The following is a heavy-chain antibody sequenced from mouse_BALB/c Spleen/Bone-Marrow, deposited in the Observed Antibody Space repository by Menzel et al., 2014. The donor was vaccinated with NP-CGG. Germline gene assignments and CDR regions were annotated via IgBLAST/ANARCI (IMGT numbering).Heavy chain of an antibody. CDR3: ASATTATYYAMDY. V-gene: IGHV14-3*02. D-gene: IGHD1-2*01. J-gene: IGHJ4*01. Sequence: VQLQQSGAELVKPGASVKLSCTASGFNIKDTYMHWVKQRPEQGLEWIGRIDPANGNTKYDPKFQGKATIKTDTSSNTAYLQVSSLTSEDTAVYYCASATTATYYAMDYWGQGTSVTVSS. CDR1: GFNIKDTY. CDR2: IDPANGNT.